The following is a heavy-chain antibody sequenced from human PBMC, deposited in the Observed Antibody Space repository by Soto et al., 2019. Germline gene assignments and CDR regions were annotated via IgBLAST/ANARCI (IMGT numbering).Heavy chain of an antibody. D-gene: IGHD6-6*01. CDR1: GFTFSSDA. V-gene: IGHV3-23*01. Sequence: GGSLRLSCAASGFTFSSDAMSWGRRAPGKGLEWVSAISGSGGSTYYADSVKGRFTISRDNSKNTLYLQMNSLRAEDTAVYYCAKDDTIAARPSYNWFDHWGQGTLVTVSS. CDR3: AKDDTIAARPSYNWFDH. CDR2: ISGSGGST. J-gene: IGHJ5*02.